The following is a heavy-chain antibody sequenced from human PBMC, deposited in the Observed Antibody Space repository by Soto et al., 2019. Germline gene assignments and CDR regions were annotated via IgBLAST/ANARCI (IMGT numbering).Heavy chain of an antibody. CDR1: GFTFSNYG. V-gene: IGHV3-23*01. CDR2: ISGSGGST. J-gene: IGHJ4*02. CDR3: AKDRAVDY. Sequence: EEQLLESGGGLVQPGGSLRLSCAASGFTFSNYGMSWVRQAPGKGPECVSVISGSGGSTYYADSVKGRFTISRDNSKNTLYLQMNSLRAEDKAVYYCAKDRAVDYWGQGTLVTVSS.